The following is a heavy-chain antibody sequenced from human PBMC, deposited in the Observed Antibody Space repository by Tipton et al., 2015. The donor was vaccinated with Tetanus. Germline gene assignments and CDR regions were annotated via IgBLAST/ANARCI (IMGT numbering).Heavy chain of an antibody. CDR3: ARHGGLRFLEWLPFDY. CDR2: IYPGDSDT. CDR1: GYSFTSYW. J-gene: IGHJ4*02. V-gene: IGHV5-51*01. D-gene: IGHD3-3*01. Sequence: QLVQSGAEVKKPGESLKISCKGSGYSFTSYWIGWVRQMPGKGLEWMGIIYPGDSDTRYSPSFQGQVTISADKSTSTAYLQWSSLKASDTDMYYCARHGGLRFLEWLPFDYWGQGTLVTVSS.